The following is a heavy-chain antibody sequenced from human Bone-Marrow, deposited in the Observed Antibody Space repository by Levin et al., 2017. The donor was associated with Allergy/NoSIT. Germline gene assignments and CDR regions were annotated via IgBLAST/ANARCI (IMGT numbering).Heavy chain of an antibody. Sequence: SETLSLTCTVSGGSISSSSYYWGWIRQPPGKGLEWIGSIYYSGSTYYNPSLKSRVTISVDTSKNQFSLKLSSVTAADTAVYYCASLDRVIVIHFEYFQHWGQGTLVTVSS. D-gene: IGHD3-16*02. CDR3: ASLDRVIVIHFEYFQH. V-gene: IGHV4-39*01. J-gene: IGHJ1*01. CDR2: IYYSGST. CDR1: GGSISSSSYY.